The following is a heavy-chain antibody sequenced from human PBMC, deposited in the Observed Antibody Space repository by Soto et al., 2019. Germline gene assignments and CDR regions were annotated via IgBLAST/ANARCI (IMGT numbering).Heavy chain of an antibody. Sequence: EVQLLESGGDLVQPGGSLRLSCAASGFTFSLYVMTWVRQAPGKGLEWVSAVSGSARSTYYADSVKGRFSISRDNSKNTLYLQMSSLTDDDTAVYYCARVEGTARTAFDVWGHGTMVTVSS. CDR3: ARVEGTARTAFDV. J-gene: IGHJ3*01. CDR1: GFTFSLYV. V-gene: IGHV3-23*01. D-gene: IGHD6-6*01. CDR2: VSGSARST.